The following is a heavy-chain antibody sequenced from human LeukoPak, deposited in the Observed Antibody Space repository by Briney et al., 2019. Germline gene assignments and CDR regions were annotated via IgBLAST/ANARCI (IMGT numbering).Heavy chain of an antibody. V-gene: IGHV3-21*06. J-gene: IGHJ4*02. CDR1: GFAFSGYT. CDR3: ARTGREPLDY. CDR2: ISSESTDI. Sequence: GGSLRLSCAASGFAFSGYTMNWVRQAPGKGLEWVSSISSESTDIYYADSVRGRFTISRDNAKYSLYLLLSSLTFEDTAVYYCARTGREPLDYWGQGTLITVSS. D-gene: IGHD1-26*01.